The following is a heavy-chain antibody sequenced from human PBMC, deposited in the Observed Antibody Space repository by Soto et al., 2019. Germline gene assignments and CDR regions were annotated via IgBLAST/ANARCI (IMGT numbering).Heavy chain of an antibody. CDR1: GYTFSSYA. Sequence: ASVKVSCKASGYTFSSYAMHWVRQAPGQRLEWMGWINAGYGNTKSSQKFQDRVTISRDTSTSTAYMELTSLRSEDTAVYYCARDTGDGTFDFWGQGTLVTVSS. D-gene: IGHD7-27*01. V-gene: IGHV1-3*01. CDR3: ARDTGDGTFDF. J-gene: IGHJ4*02. CDR2: INAGYGNT.